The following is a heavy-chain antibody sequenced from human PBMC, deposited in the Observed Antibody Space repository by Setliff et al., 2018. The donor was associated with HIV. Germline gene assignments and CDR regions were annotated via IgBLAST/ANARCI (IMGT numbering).Heavy chain of an antibody. CDR3: ATGIAAAGGIDY. CDR1: GYTFTSYA. D-gene: IGHD6-13*01. J-gene: IGHJ4*02. CDR2: INAGNGNT. Sequence: ASVKVSCKASGYTFTSYAMHWVRQAPGQRLEWMGWINAGNGNTKYSQEFQGRVTITRDSSASTAYMELSSLISEDMALYYCATGIAAAGGIDYWGQGTLVTVSS. V-gene: IGHV1-3*03.